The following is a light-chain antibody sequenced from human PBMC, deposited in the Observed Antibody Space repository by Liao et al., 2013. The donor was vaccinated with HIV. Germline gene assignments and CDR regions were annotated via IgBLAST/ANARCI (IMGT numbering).Light chain of an antibody. CDR3: QAWDSSTPV. Sequence: SYELTQPPSVSVSPGETATITCSGDKLGNKFVCWYQQRAGQSPELVIYEDRRRPSGIPERFSGSNSGNTATLTISGTQAMDEADYYCQAWDSSTPVFGGGTKLTVL. V-gene: IGLV3-1*01. CDR2: EDR. CDR1: KLGNKF. J-gene: IGLJ2*01.